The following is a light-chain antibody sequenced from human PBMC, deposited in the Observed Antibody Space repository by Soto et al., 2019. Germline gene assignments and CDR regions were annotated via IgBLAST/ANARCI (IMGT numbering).Light chain of an antibody. Sequence: QSVLTQPPSVSAAPGQKVTISCSGSSSNIENNYVSWYQKLPGTAPKLLIYDNNRRPSGIPDRFSGSKSGTSATLGITGLQTGDEADYHCGTWDSSLSAVVFGGGTKLTVL. CDR2: DNN. J-gene: IGLJ2*01. V-gene: IGLV1-51*01. CDR1: SSNIENNY. CDR3: GTWDSSLSAVV.